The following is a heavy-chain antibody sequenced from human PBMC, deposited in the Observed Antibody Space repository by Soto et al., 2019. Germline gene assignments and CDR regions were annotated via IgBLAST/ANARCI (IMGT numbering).Heavy chain of an antibody. J-gene: IGHJ4*02. Sequence: SVKVSCKASGGTFSSYTISWVRQAPGQGLEWMGRIIPILGIANYAQKFQGRVTITADKSTSTAYMELSSLRSEDTAVYYCAREFRANFWSGLARYWGQGTLVTVSS. CDR2: IIPILGIA. CDR3: AREFRANFWSGLARY. V-gene: IGHV1-69*04. D-gene: IGHD3-3*01. CDR1: GGTFSSYT.